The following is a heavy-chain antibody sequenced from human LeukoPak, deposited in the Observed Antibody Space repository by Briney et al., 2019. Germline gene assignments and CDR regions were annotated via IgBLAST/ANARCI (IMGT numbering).Heavy chain of an antibody. CDR3: AKDRYTAMAIDAFDI. D-gene: IGHD5-18*01. Sequence: GGSLRLSCAASGFTFSRYAMNWVRQAPGKGLEWVSAISGSGGSTYYADSVKGRFTISRDNSKNTLYLQMNSLRAEDTAVYYCAKDRYTAMAIDAFDIWGQGTMVTVSS. J-gene: IGHJ3*02. V-gene: IGHV3-23*01. CDR1: GFTFSRYA. CDR2: ISGSGGST.